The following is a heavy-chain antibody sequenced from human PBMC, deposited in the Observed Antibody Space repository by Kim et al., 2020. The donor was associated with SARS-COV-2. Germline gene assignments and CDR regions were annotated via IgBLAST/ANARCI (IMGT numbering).Heavy chain of an antibody. J-gene: IGHJ4*02. D-gene: IGHD3-22*01. Sequence: QKFQGRVTITADESTSTAYMELSSLRSEDTAVYYCARWGDYYDSSGYYDYWGQGTLVTVSS. V-gene: IGHV1-69*01. CDR3: ARWGDYYDSSGYYDY.